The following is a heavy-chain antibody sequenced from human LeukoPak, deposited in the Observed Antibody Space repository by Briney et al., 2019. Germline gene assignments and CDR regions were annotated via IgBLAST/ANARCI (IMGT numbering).Heavy chain of an antibody. D-gene: IGHD6-19*01. CDR3: ATVLGSSRSGWYLGWSDP. CDR1: GYTFTDYY. V-gene: IGHV1-69-2*01. J-gene: IGHJ5*02. Sequence: ASVKVSCKVSGYTFTDYYMHWVQQAPGKGLEWMGLVDPEDGETIYAEKFQGRVTITADTSTDTAYMELSSLRSEDTAVYYCATVLGSSRSGWYLGWSDPWGQGTLVTVSS. CDR2: VDPEDGET.